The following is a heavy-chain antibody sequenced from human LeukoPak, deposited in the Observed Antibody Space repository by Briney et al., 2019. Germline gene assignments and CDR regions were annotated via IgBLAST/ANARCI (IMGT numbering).Heavy chain of an antibody. CDR1: GYTFSNYG. D-gene: IGHD3-10*01. Sequence: ASVKVSCKASGYTFSNYGITWVRQDPGQGLEWMGTISGHNGDVNYAPKFQGRVTMTTDTSTTTAYMELRSLRFDDTAVYYCARYNSLLRGVTTSDYWGQGTLVTVSS. CDR3: ARYNSLLRGVTTSDY. CDR2: ISGHNGDV. V-gene: IGHV1-18*01. J-gene: IGHJ4*02.